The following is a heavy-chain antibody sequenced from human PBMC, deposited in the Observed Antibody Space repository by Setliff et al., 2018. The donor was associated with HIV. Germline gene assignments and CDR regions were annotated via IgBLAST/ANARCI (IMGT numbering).Heavy chain of an antibody. Sequence: QTGGSLRLSCAPSGFTFSDYGIHWVRQAPGKGLEWLTYIRYDASNKFYADSVKGRFTISRDNSKNTLFLQLNSLRVDDTAVYYCAKSCDVPSKPGPYYYSMDVWGKGTTVTVSS. CDR1: GFTFSDYG. CDR2: IRYDASNK. J-gene: IGHJ6*03. D-gene: IGHD2-2*01. V-gene: IGHV3-30*02. CDR3: AKSCDVPSKPGPYYYSMDV.